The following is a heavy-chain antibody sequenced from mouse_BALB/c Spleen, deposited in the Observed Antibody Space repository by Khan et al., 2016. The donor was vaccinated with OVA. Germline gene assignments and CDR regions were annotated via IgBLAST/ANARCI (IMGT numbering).Heavy chain of an antibody. Sequence: MQLEESGGDLVKPGGSLKLSCAASGFTFSTYGMSWVRQTPDKRLEWVATVSTGGSYTYYPDSVKGRFTISRDNAKNTLYLQMSDLKSEDTAMVTGTRLAYYHDSGAFAYWGQGTLVTVSA. CDR3: TRLAYYHDSGAFAY. CDR2: VSTGGSYT. D-gene: IGHD1-1*01. V-gene: IGHV5-6*01. CDR1: GFTFSTYG. J-gene: IGHJ3*01.